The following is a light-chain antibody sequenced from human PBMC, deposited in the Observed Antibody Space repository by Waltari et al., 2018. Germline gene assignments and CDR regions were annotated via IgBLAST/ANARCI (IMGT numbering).Light chain of an antibody. CDR2: NAS. CDR3: QQYGSPPRT. V-gene: IGKV3-20*01. J-gene: IGKJ1*01. Sequence: EIVLTQSPGTLSFSPGERATLSCRASQAISNSYLAWYQQKPGQAPRLLISNASLRGPGIPDKFSGSGSGTDFTLTISRLEPEDFAVYYCQQYGSPPRTFGQGTKVEIK. CDR1: QAISNSY.